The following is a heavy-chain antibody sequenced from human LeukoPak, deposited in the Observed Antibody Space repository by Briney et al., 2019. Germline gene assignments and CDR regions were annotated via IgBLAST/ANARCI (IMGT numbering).Heavy chain of an antibody. D-gene: IGHD7-27*01. V-gene: IGHV6-1*01. J-gene: IGHJ6*03. CDR2: TYYRSKWYN. CDR3: ARSWGFPILYYYYMDV. Sequence: SQTLSLTCAISGDSVSSNSAAWNWIRQSPSRGLEWLGRTYYRSKWYNDYAVSVKSRITINPDTSKNQFSLQLNSVTPEDTAVYYCARSWGFPILYYYYMDVWGKGTTVTVSS. CDR1: GDSVSSNSAA.